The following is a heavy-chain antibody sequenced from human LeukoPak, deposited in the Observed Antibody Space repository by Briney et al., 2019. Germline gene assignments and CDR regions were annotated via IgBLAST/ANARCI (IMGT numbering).Heavy chain of an antibody. CDR3: ARVVVAATPYFDY. J-gene: IGHJ4*02. Sequence: SETLSLTCTVSGGSISSYYWIWMRQPPGKGLEWIGYIYYRGSTNYNPSLKSRVTISVDTSKNQFSLKLSSVTAADTAVYYCARVVVAATPYFDYWGQGTLVTVSS. CDR1: GGSISSYY. CDR2: IYYRGST. D-gene: IGHD2-15*01. V-gene: IGHV4-59*01.